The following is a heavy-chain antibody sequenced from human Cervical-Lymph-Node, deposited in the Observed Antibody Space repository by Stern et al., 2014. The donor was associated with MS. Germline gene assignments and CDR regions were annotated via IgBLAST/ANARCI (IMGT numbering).Heavy chain of an antibody. V-gene: IGHV1-24*01. J-gene: IGHJ6*02. CDR3: ASAVTGLNYYFHALDV. CDR2: SSPEDGET. Sequence: VQLVESGAEVKKPGASVKVSCKVSGYTLNDLSLHWVRQAPGEGLEWMGGSSPEDGETIFARGLQGRGTVTEDTSTDTAYMELSSLRSEDTAVSYCASAVTGLNYYFHALDVWGQGTTVTVSS. D-gene: IGHD6-19*01. CDR1: GYTLNDLS.